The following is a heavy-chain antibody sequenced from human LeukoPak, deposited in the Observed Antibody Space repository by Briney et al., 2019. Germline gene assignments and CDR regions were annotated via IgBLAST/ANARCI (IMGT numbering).Heavy chain of an antibody. Sequence: PSETLSLTCTVSGGSISSYYWSWIRQPPGKGLEWIGYIYYSGSTNHNPSLKSRVTISVDTSKNQFSLKLSSVTAADTAVYYCARHSIVGQWLVPFDYWGQGTLVTVSS. D-gene: IGHD6-19*01. CDR1: GGSISSYY. CDR2: IYYSGST. CDR3: ARHSIVGQWLVPFDY. V-gene: IGHV4-59*08. J-gene: IGHJ4*02.